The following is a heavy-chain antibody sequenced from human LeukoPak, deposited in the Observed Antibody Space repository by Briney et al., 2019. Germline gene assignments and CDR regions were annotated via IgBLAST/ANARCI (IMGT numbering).Heavy chain of an antibody. D-gene: IGHD1-1*01. J-gene: IGHJ4*02. CDR3: ARTGSTGGY. CDR2: IHYGGST. V-gene: IGHV4-61*01. Sequence: PSETLSLTCTVSGGSVSGGNYYCSWSRQSPGKGLEWIGYIHYGGSTVYNPSLKSRVTMSIDTSKNQFSLNLSSVTAADTAVYYCARTGSTGGYWGQRTLVTVSS. CDR1: GGSVSGGNYY.